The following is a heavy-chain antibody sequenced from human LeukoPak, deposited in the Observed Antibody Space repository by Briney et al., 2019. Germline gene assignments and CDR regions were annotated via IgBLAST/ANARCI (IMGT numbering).Heavy chain of an antibody. V-gene: IGHV4-30-4*07. CDR2: IYYSVST. J-gene: IGHJ4*02. CDR3: ARHRSAYGDFLSPFDY. D-gene: IGHD4-17*01. CDR1: GGSISSGGYS. Sequence: SETLSLTCAVSGGSISSGGYSWSWIRQPPGKGLEWIGYIYYSVSTYYNPSLKSRVTISVDTSKNQFSLKLSSVTAADTAVYYCARHRSAYGDFLSPFDYWGQGTLVTVSS.